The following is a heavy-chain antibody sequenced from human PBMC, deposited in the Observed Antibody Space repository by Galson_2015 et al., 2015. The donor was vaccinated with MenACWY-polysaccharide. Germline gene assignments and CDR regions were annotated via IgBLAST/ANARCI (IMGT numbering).Heavy chain of an antibody. J-gene: IGHJ5*02. CDR3: AKDSTDFWSVAGRFDH. CDR1: GFTFTSYA. CDR2: IRSSGTNT. D-gene: IGHD3-3*01. Sequence: SLRLSCAASGFTFTSYAMSRVRQAPGKGLEWVSAIRSSGTNTYYADSVKGRSTISRDNSKNTLYLQMNSLRAEDTAVYYCAKDSTDFWSVAGRFDHWGQGTLVTVSS. V-gene: IGHV3-23*01.